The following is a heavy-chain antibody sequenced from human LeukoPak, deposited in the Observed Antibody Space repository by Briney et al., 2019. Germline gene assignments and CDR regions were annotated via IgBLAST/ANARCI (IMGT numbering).Heavy chain of an antibody. CDR2: MNPNSGNT. CDR3: AKGSRLWYEESAIEG. J-gene: IGHJ4*02. CDR1: GSSFTSYD. V-gene: IGHV1-8*01. D-gene: IGHD3-10*01. Sequence: AGVNVSFKASGSSFTSYDINWVRQATGQGLEWMGLMNPNSGNTGYAQKFQGRVTMTRNISISKAYMELSRLISKHKAVYYCAKGSRLWYEESAIEGWGQGTLVTVSS.